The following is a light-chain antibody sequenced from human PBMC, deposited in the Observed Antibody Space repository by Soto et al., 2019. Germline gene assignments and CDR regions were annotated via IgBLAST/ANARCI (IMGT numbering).Light chain of an antibody. CDR3: QHFTNFPIT. CDR2: DAS. CDR1: QGISNS. V-gene: IGKV1D-13*01. J-gene: IGKJ4*01. Sequence: IRLPQSPSSLSASLGDRFSFTCRASQGISNSLAWYQQKPGKPPKLLIYDASSLESGVPSRFSGSGSGTDFTLAISSLQPDDSATYYCQHFTNFPITFGGRTKVDIK.